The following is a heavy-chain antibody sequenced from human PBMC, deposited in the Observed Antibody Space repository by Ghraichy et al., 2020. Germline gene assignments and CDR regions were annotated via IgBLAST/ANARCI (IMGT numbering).Heavy chain of an antibody. Sequence: SQTRSLTCAVFGGSFSDHYRVWIRQPPGKGLEWIGEIHPSGSTNYNPSLASRVTMSVDTSKNQFSLRLSSVTAADTAVYYCARGEDSAKIHHWGQGTLVTVSS. CDR1: GGSFSDHY. V-gene: IGHV4-34*01. CDR2: IHPSGST. CDR3: ARGEDSAKIHH. J-gene: IGHJ1*01. D-gene: IGHD3-22*01.